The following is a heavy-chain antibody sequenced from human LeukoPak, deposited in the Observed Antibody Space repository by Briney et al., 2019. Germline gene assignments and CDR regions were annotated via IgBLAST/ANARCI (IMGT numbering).Heavy chain of an antibody. D-gene: IGHD6-13*01. V-gene: IGHV3-66*02. CDR2: IYGGDTE. J-gene: IGHJ4*02. CDR3: VTSTGQQFIPYDY. CDR1: GINVSSNY. Sequence: GGSLRLSCAASGINVSSNYMTLIRQAPGKGLEWVSVIYGGDTEYYAESVRARSMISRNNLKNTSFLQTNSLRVEDTPVYYCVTSTGQQFIPYDYWGQGTHVTVSS.